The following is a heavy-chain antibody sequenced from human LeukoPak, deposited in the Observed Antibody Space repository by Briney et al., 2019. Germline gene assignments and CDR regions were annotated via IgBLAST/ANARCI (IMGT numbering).Heavy chain of an antibody. Sequence: NPGGSLRLSCAASGFNLSTYGMHWVRQAPGKGLEWVSSISRGSIHIYYGDSVKGRFTISRDNANNALYLHMNSLRAEDTAVYYCARVPDSWSGYCLDDWGQETLVTVSS. CDR2: ISRGSIHI. V-gene: IGHV3-21*01. D-gene: IGHD3-3*01. CDR1: GFNLSTYG. CDR3: ARVPDSWSGYCLDD. J-gene: IGHJ4*02.